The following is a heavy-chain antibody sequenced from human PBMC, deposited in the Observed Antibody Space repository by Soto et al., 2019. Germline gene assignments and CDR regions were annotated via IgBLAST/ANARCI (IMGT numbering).Heavy chain of an antibody. CDR3: ARSSPYIFLRTPGGNHNFYALDV. CDR1: GGTFSSYA. J-gene: IGHJ6*02. Sequence: GASVKVSCKASGGTFSSYAISWVRQAPGQGLEWVGGIIPIFGTANYAQKFQGRVTITADESTSTAYMELSSLRSEDTAVYYCARSSPYIFLRTPGGNHNFYALDVWGQGTTVTVSS. V-gene: IGHV1-69*13. CDR2: IIPIFGTA. D-gene: IGHD1-1*01.